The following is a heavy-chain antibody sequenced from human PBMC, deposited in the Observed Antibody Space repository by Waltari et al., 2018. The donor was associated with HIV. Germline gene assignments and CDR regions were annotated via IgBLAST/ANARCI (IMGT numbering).Heavy chain of an antibody. CDR3: ARDYYDSSGYYDFCY. J-gene: IGHJ4*02. CDR2: KSYDGSNK. CDR1: GFTFSSYA. V-gene: IGHV3-30-3*01. D-gene: IGHD3-22*01. Sequence: QVQLVESGGGVVQPGRSLRLSCAASGFTFSSYAMHWVRQAPGKGLEWVAVKSYDGSNKYYADSVKGRFTISRDNSKNTLYLQMNSLRAEDTAVYYCARDYYDSSGYYDFCYWVQGTLVTVSS.